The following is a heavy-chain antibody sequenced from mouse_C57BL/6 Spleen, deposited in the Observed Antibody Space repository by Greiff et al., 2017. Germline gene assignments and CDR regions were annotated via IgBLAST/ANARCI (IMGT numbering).Heavy chain of an antibody. CDR3: ARETYYYGSRWYFDV. CDR2: IYPRSGNT. D-gene: IGHD1-1*01. J-gene: IGHJ1*03. CDR1: GYTFTSYG. V-gene: IGHV1-81*01. Sequence: QVQLKESGAELARPGASVKLSCKASGYTFTSYGISWVKQRTGQGLEWIGEIYPRSGNTYYNEKFKGKATLTADKSSSTAYMELRSLTSEDSAVYFCARETYYYGSRWYFDVWGTGTTVTVSS.